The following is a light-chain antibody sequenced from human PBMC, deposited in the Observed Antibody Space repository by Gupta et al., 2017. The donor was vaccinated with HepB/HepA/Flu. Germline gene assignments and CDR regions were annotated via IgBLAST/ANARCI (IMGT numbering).Light chain of an antibody. CDR1: QGISNY. V-gene: IGKV1-27*01. Sequence: DIQMTQSPSSLSAFVGDRVPITGRASQGISNYLVWYQQKPGKVPKLLIYAASTLQSGVPSRFSGSGSGTDFTLTISSLQPEDVATYYCQKYNSAPWTFGQGTKVEIK. CDR2: AAS. J-gene: IGKJ1*01. CDR3: QKYNSAPWT.